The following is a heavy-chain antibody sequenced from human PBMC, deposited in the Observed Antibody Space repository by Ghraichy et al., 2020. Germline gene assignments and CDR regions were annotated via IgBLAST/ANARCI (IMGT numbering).Heavy chain of an antibody. V-gene: IGHV3-15*01. J-gene: IGHJ4*02. Sequence: GGSLRLSCAASGFSFTNAWLSWVRQAPGKGLEWVGRIKSNNGGGTTDYAAPVKGRFTISRDDSRNTLYLQMNSLKTEDTAVYYCTTLRFLDWESDYWGQGTLVTVSS. CDR3: TTLRFLDWESDY. D-gene: IGHD3-3*01. CDR1: GFSFTNAW. CDR2: IKSNNGGGTT.